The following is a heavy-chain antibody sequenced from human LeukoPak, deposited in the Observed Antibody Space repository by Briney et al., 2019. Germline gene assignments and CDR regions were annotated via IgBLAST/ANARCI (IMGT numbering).Heavy chain of an antibody. D-gene: IGHD3-22*01. CDR2: IYPGNADA. CDR1: GYSLINRW. Sequence: GESLKISCKASGYSLINRWIGWVRQLPGKGLDWMGIIYPGNADATYSPSLQGQVTISADKSATTVYLQWSSLKASDTAMYYCARQGSYDNSGYSFDYWGQGTLVTVSS. CDR3: ARQGSYDNSGYSFDY. V-gene: IGHV5-51*01. J-gene: IGHJ4*02.